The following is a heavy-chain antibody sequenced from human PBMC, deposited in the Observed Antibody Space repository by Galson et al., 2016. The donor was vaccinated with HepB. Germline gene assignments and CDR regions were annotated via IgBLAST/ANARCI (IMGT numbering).Heavy chain of an antibody. J-gene: IGHJ4*02. CDR2: ITRSGDAT. V-gene: IGHV3-23*01. D-gene: IGHD3-16*01. CDR1: GFSFSNSG. Sequence: SLRLSCAASGFSFSNSGMSWVRQAPGRGLEWVSGITRSGDATHNADSVKGRFTISRDNSKNTLYLYMNNLTAGDTAIYYCGKYGGFDYWGQGALVTVSS. CDR3: GKYGGFDY.